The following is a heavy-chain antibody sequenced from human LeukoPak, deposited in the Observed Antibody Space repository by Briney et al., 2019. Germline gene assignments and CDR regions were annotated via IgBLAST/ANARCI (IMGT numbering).Heavy chain of an antibody. CDR3: ARVRLHFDY. V-gene: IGHV3-30*03. CDR1: GFTFSNYA. J-gene: IGHJ4*02. D-gene: IGHD6-25*01. CDR2: VSHDGRTQ. Sequence: GGSLRLSCAASGFTFSNYAMHWVRQAPGKGLEWVAFVSHDGRTQYYVDSVKGRFTISRDNSKNTLYLQMNSLRAEDAAVYYCARVRLHFDYWGQGTLVTVSS.